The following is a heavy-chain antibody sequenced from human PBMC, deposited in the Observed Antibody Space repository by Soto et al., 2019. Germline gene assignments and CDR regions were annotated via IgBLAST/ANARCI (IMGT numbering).Heavy chain of an antibody. J-gene: IGHJ6*03. CDR1: GDSVSSNSAG. D-gene: IGHD1-1*01. CDR3: ARGSWDDVSGHYYMDV. V-gene: IGHV6-1*01. CDR2: TYYKSKWYY. Sequence: QVQLQQSSPGLVKPSQALSLTCDISGDSVSSNSAGWNWIRQTPSRGLEWLGRTYYKSKWYYTYAACVKSRITVSPDTSKNQFSLQLTSVTPEDTAVYYCARGSWDDVSGHYYMDVWDKGTTVTVSS.